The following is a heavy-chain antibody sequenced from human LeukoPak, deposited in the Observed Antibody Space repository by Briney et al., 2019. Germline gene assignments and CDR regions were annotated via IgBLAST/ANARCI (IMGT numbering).Heavy chain of an antibody. J-gene: IGHJ4*02. CDR3: ARGGYFDY. D-gene: IGHD5-12*01. CDR1: GGSISSSSY. Sequence: SGTLSLTCAVSGGSISSSSYWSWIRQPPGKGLEWIGYIYYSGSTIYNPSLKSRGTMSVDTSKNHFSLKLSSVTGAETAVYYCARGGYFDYWGQGTLVTVSS. V-gene: IGHV4-61*03. CDR2: IYYSGST.